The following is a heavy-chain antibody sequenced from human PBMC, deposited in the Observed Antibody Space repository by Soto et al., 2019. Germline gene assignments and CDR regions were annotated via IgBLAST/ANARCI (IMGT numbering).Heavy chain of an antibody. Sequence: SVKVSCKASGGSFSSFGTSWVRQAPGQGLEWMGGINPVFGRPNYAQRFRGRLTITADESTNTVYLELSDLRSEDTTVYYGAREGSDYNLWGHGTPVPVSS. CDR1: GGSFSSFG. J-gene: IGHJ4*01. D-gene: IGHD4-17*01. CDR3: AREGSDYNL. CDR2: INPVFGRP. V-gene: IGHV1-69*13.